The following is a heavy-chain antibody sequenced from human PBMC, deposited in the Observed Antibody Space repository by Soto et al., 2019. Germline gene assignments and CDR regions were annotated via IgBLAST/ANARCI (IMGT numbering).Heavy chain of an antibody. CDR3: ARGITYYDFWSGLYGMDV. J-gene: IGHJ6*02. Sequence: GESLKISCKGSGYSFTSYWIGWVRQMPGKGLEWMGIIYPGDSDTRYSPPFQGQVTISADKSISTAYLQWSSLKASDTAMYYCARGITYYDFWSGLYGMDVWGQGTTVTVSS. CDR1: GYSFTSYW. D-gene: IGHD3-3*01. V-gene: IGHV5-51*01. CDR2: IYPGDSDT.